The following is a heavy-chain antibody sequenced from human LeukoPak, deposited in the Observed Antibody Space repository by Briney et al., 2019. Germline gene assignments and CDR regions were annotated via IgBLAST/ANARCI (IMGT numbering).Heavy chain of an antibody. CDR2: INPNSGGT. CDR1: GYTFTGYY. V-gene: IGHV1-2*02. Sequence: ASVKVSCKASGYTFTGYYLHWVRQAPGQGLEWLGWINPNSGGTHYAQKFQGRVTVTRDTSISTAYVELNSLRSEDTALYYCARPMTGTGLAYYYYGMGIWGQGTTVTVSS. D-gene: IGHD1-1*01. J-gene: IGHJ6*02. CDR3: ARPMTGTGLAYYYYGMGI.